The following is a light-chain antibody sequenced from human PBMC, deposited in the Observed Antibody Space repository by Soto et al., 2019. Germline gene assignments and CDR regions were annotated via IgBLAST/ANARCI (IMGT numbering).Light chain of an antibody. CDR2: GAS. Sequence: EIVLTQSPGTLSLPPGERATLSCRASQSVSNNYLAWYQQKPGQAPRLLIYGASNRATGIPDRFSGGGSGTDFTLTISRLEPEDFAVYFCQQYAGPPTTFGQGTRLEIK. V-gene: IGKV3-20*01. CDR1: QSVSNNY. CDR3: QQYAGPPTT. J-gene: IGKJ5*01.